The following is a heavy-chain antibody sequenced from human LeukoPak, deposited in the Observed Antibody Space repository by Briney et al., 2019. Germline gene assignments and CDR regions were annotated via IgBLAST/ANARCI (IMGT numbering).Heavy chain of an antibody. V-gene: IGHV3-30-3*01. D-gene: IGHD6-6*01. Sequence: GGSLRLSCAASGFTFSSYAMHWVRQAPGKGLEWVAVISYDGSNKYYADSVKGRFTISRDNSKNTLYLQMNSLRAEDTAVYYCARDQIAARVFPKYGMDVWGQGTSVTVPS. CDR2: ISYDGSNK. J-gene: IGHJ6*02. CDR3: ARDQIAARVFPKYGMDV. CDR1: GFTFSSYA.